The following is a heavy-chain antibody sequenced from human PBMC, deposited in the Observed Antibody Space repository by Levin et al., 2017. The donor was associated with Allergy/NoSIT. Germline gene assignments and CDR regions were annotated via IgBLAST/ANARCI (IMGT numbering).Heavy chain of an antibody. J-gene: IGHJ4*02. CDR1: GFTFSSYA. Sequence: LSLTCAASGFTFSSYAMSWVRQAPGKGLEWVSAISGSGGSTYYADSVKGRFTISRDNSKNTLYLQMNSLRAEDTDVYYCAKEGMTTVTTPFDYWGQGTLVTVSS. D-gene: IGHD4-17*01. V-gene: IGHV3-23*01. CDR3: AKEGMTTVTTPFDY. CDR2: ISGSGGST.